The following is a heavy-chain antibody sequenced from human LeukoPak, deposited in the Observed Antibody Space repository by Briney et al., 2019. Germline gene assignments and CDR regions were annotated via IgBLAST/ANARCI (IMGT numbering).Heavy chain of an antibody. CDR2: MSPNSGNT. D-gene: IGHD7-27*01. CDR1: GYTSTSYD. Sequence: ASVKVSCKPSGYTSTSYDINWMRQATGQGLEWMGWMSPNSGNTGYAQKFQGRVTMTRDTSTGTAYLELSSLRSEDSAVYYCVRTPPNWGADFWGQGTLVTVSS. CDR3: VRTPPNWGADF. V-gene: IGHV1-8*01. J-gene: IGHJ4*02.